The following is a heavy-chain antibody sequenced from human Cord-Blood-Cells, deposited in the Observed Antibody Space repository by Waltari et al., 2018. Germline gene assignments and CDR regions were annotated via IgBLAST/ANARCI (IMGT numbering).Heavy chain of an antibody. CDR3: AKDQGSGSYIFDY. J-gene: IGHJ4*02. V-gene: IGHV3-30*18. Sequence: QVQLVESGGGVVRPGRSLRLSCAASGFTFSSYGMHWVRQAPGKGLGWVAVIWYDGSNKYYADSVKGRFTISRDNSKNTLYLQMNSLRAEDTAMYYCAKDQGSGSYIFDYWGQGTLVTVSS. CDR2: IWYDGSNK. CDR1: GFTFSSYG. D-gene: IGHD1-26*01.